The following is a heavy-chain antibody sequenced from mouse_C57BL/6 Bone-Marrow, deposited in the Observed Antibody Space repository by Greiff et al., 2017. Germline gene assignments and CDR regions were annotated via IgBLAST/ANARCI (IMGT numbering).Heavy chain of an antibody. CDR2: IHPNSGST. V-gene: IGHV1-64*01. D-gene: IGHD1-1*01. Sequence: VQLQQPGAELVKPGASVKLSCKASGYTFTSYWMHWVKQRPGQGLEWIGMIHPNSGSTNYNEKFKSKATLTVDKSSSTAYMQLSSLTSEDSAVYYWARDPITTVVATDYWGQGTTLTVSS. CDR1: GYTFTSYW. J-gene: IGHJ2*01. CDR3: ARDPITTVVATDY.